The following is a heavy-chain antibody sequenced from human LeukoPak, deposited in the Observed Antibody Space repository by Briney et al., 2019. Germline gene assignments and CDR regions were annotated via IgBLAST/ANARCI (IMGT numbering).Heavy chain of an antibody. V-gene: IGHV3-7*01. J-gene: IGHJ4*02. CDR2: IKQDGSEK. D-gene: IGHD2/OR15-2a*01. CDR3: VRGNRGPDY. CDR1: GFTFSSYW. Sequence: PGGSLRLSCAASGFTFSSYWMNWVRQAPGKGLEWVANIKQDGSEKYYVDSVKDRFTISRDNAKNTLNLQMNSLRAEDTAAYYCVRGNRGPDYWGQGTLVTVSS.